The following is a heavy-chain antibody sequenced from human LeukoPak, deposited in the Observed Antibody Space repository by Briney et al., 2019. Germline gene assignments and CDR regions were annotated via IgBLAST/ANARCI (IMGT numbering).Heavy chain of an antibody. V-gene: IGHV1-24*01. Sequence: ASVKVSCKVSGYTLTELSMHWVRQAPGKGLEWMGGFDPEDGETIYAQKFQGRVTMTEDTSTDTAYMELSSLRSEDTAMYYCATPKYDSSGYYRGGVKAFDIWGQGTMVTVSS. CDR3: ATPKYDSSGYYRGGVKAFDI. CDR1: GYTLTELS. D-gene: IGHD3-22*01. CDR2: FDPEDGET. J-gene: IGHJ3*02.